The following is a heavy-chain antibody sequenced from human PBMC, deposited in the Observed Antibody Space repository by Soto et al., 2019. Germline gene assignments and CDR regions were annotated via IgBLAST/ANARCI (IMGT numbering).Heavy chain of an antibody. CDR2: IKSKSDGGTA. Sequence: EVQLVESGGGLVKPGGSLTISCTASGFTFSQAWMTWVRQTPGMGLEWVGRIKSKSDGGTADYGAPVKGRFTMSRDDSRNTVFLQMTSLKTDSTAVSYCYIPFYYHSMDVWGQGTTVTVSS. D-gene: IGHD3-10*01. CDR1: GFTFSQAW. J-gene: IGHJ6*02. V-gene: IGHV3-15*01. CDR3: YIPFYYHSMDV.